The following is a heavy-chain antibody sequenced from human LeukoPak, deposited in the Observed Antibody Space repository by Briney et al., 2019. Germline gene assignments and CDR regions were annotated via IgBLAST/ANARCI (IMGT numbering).Heavy chain of an antibody. J-gene: IGHJ4*02. D-gene: IGHD1-26*01. V-gene: IGHV3-21*01. CDR1: GFTFNSYS. CDR3: ARGRSTREFDY. CDR2: ISSSSSYI. Sequence: GGSLGLSCAASGFTFNSYSMNWVRQAPGKGLEWVSSISSSSSYIYYADSVKGRFTISRDNAKNSLYLQMSSLRVEDTAVYYCARGRSTREFDYWGQGSLVTVSS.